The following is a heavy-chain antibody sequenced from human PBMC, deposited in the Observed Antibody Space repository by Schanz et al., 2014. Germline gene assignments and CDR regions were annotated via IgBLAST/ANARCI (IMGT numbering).Heavy chain of an antibody. Sequence: QVQLVESGGGVVQPGRSLRLSCAASGFTFSSYGMHWVRQAQGKGLEWVAVIWYDGSNKYYADSVKGRFTISRDNSKNTLFLQMNSLRAEDTAVYYCARPALWFGDNCFDPWGQGTLVTVSS. CDR3: ARPALWFGDNCFDP. V-gene: IGHV3-33*01. J-gene: IGHJ5*02. D-gene: IGHD3-10*01. CDR1: GFTFSSYG. CDR2: IWYDGSNK.